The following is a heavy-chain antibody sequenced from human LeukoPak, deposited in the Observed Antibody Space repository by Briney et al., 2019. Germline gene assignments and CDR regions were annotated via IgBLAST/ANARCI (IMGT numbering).Heavy chain of an antibody. CDR3: ARQPYGWRIAARKLGGFDY. V-gene: IGHV4-39*01. CDR1: GGSISSSSYY. D-gene: IGHD6-6*01. J-gene: IGHJ4*02. Sequence: SETLSLTCTVSGGSISSSSYYWGWIRQPPGKGLEWIGSIYYSGSTYYNPSLKSRVTISVDTSKNQFSLKLSSVTAADTAVYYCARQPYGWRIAARKLGGFDYWGQGTLVTVSS. CDR2: IYYSGST.